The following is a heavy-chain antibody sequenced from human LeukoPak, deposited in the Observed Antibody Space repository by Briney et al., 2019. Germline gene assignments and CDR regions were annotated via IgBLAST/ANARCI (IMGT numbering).Heavy chain of an antibody. V-gene: IGHV3-74*01. Sequence: GGSLRLSCTASGFTFRRYWMQGVRQAPGKGLVWVSRINSDGSSPSYADSVKGRFTISRDNSKNTLYLQMNNLSAEDTAVYYCARETSGSFPYWGQGTLVTVSS. J-gene: IGHJ4*02. CDR3: ARETSGSFPY. D-gene: IGHD2-15*01. CDR2: INSDGSSP. CDR1: GFTFRRYW.